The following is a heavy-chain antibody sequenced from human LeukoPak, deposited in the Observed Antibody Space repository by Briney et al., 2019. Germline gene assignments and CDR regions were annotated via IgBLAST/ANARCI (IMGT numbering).Heavy chain of an antibody. CDR2: IYTSGST. D-gene: IGHD5-12*01. CDR1: GYSISSDYY. V-gene: IGHV4-38-2*02. Sequence: SETLSLTCGVSGYSISSDYYWGWIRQPPGKGLEWIGRIYTSGSTNYNPSLKSRVTMSVDTSKNQFSLKLSSVTAADTAVYYCARDRSGYDYWYFDYWGQGTLVTVSS. CDR3: ARDRSGYDYWYFDY. J-gene: IGHJ4*02.